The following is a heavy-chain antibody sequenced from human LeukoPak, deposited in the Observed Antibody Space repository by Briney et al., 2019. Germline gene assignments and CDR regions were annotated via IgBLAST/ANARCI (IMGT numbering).Heavy chain of an antibody. CDR1: GFTFSSYA. J-gene: IGHJ4*02. Sequence: GGSLRLSCAASGFTFSSYAMHWVRQAPGKGLEWVAVISYDGNNKYYADSVKGRFTISRDNSKNTLYLQMNSLRAEDTAVYYCATPQSGSYYYYFDYWGQGTLVTVSS. D-gene: IGHD1-26*01. V-gene: IGHV3-30-3*01. CDR2: ISYDGNNK. CDR3: ATPQSGSYYYYFDY.